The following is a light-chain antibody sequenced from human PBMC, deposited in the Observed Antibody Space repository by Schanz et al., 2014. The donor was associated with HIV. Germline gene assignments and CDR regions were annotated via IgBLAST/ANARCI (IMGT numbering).Light chain of an antibody. CDR2: GAS. V-gene: IGKV3-20*01. CDR1: QSVSSSY. J-gene: IGKJ2*01. Sequence: EIVLTQSPGTLSLSPGERATLSCRASQSVSSSYLAWYQQKPGQAPRLLIYGASSRATGIPDRFSGSGSGTDFTLTISGLQSEDFAIYYCQQYTQYPPFTFGQGTNLEIK. CDR3: QQYTQYPPFT.